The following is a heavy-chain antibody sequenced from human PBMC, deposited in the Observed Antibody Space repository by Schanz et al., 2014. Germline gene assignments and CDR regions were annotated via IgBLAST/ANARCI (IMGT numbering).Heavy chain of an antibody. CDR1: GFTFTSYS. V-gene: IGHV3-30*02. J-gene: IGHJ4*02. D-gene: IGHD3-16*01. CDR3: ARDHVGDQDDTDC. CDR2: IRYDGSSK. Sequence: QVQLVQSGGGVVQPGGSLRLSCAASGFTFTSYSMHWVRQAPGRGLEWVAFIRYDGSSKYYADSVRGRFTISRDDSKNTLYLQMSSLRAEDTAIYYCARDHVGDQDDTDCWGQGTLVTVSS.